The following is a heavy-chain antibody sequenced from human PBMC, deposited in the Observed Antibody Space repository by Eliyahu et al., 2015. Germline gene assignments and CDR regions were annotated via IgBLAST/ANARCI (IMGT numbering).Heavy chain of an antibody. CDR3: ARDLGLTLHFDY. Sequence: QVQLQQSGPGLVKPSQXLSXTCXXXGDXXXXNSAAWNWIRQSPSRGLEWLGRTYYRSKWYNDYAVSVKSRITINPDTSKNQFSLQLNSVTPEDTAVYYCARDLGLTLHFDYWGQGTLVTVSS. D-gene: IGHD4-23*01. CDR2: TYYRSKWYN. V-gene: IGHV6-1*01. CDR1: GDXXXXNSAA. J-gene: IGHJ4*02.